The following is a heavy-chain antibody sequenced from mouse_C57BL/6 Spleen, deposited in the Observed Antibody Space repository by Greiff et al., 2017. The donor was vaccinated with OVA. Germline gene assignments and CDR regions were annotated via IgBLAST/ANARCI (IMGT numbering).Heavy chain of an antibody. CDR2: INPNNGGT. J-gene: IGHJ1*03. V-gene: IGHV1-18*01. CDR1: GYTFTDYN. CDR3: ARSVYDGYYEGYFDV. D-gene: IGHD2-3*01. Sequence: EVQLQQSGPELVKPGASVKIPCKASGYTFTDYNMDWVKQSHGKSLEWIGDINPNNGGTIYNQKFKGKATLTVDKSSSTAYMELRSLTSEDTAVYYCARSVYDGYYEGYFDVWGTGTTVTVSS.